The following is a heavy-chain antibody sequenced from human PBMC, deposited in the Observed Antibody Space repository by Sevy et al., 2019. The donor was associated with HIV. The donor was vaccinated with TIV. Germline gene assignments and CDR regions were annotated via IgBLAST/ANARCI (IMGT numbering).Heavy chain of an antibody. V-gene: IGHV3-30-3*01. D-gene: IGHD1-26*01. CDR1: GFIFSNYA. Sequence: GSLGLPCAASGFIFSNYAMHWVRQAPGKGLEGGAVISYDGINKYYADSVKGRFTISRDNSKNTLYVQMNSLRAEDTAVYYCARDSNSGYYYYYAMDVWGQGTTVTVSS. CDR2: ISYDGINK. J-gene: IGHJ6*02. CDR3: ARDSNSGYYYYYAMDV.